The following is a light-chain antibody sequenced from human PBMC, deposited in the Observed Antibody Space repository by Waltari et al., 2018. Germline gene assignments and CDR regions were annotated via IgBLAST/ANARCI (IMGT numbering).Light chain of an antibody. V-gene: IGLV1-44*01. CDR3: AAWDDSLNGHWV. Sequence: QSVLTQPPSASGTPGQRVTISCSGSSSNIGSNTVNWYQQLPGTAPNLLFYTNKQRPSGVPDRFSGSKSGTSASLDISGLQSEDEADYYWAAWDDSLNGHWVFGGGTKLTVL. CDR2: TNK. J-gene: IGLJ3*02. CDR1: SSNIGSNT.